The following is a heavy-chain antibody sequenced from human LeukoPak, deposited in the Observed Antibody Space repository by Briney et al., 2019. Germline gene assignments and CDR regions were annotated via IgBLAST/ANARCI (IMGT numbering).Heavy chain of an antibody. V-gene: IGHV4-61*02. CDR3: ARDASGYSYDATIDY. Sequence: TSQTLSLTCTVSGGSISSGSYYCSWIRQPAGKGLEWIGRIYTSGSTNYNPYLKSRVTISVDTSKNQFSLKLSSVTAADTAVYYCARDASGYSYDATIDYWGQGTLVTVSS. CDR1: GGSISSGSYY. J-gene: IGHJ4*02. D-gene: IGHD5-18*01. CDR2: IYTSGST.